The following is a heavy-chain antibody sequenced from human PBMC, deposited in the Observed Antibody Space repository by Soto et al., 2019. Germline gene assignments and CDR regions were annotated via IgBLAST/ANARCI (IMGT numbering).Heavy chain of an antibody. CDR2: INGDGTDT. V-gene: IGHV3-74*03. CDR3: AREVGRGSGSYYLDY. Sequence: GGSLRLSCAASGFTFSMYWMHWVRQAPGKGLLWVSRINGDGTDTTYADSVKGRFTISRDNAKNTVYLQMNGLRAEDTAVYYCAREVGRGSGSYYLDYWGQETLVTVS. D-gene: IGHD3-16*01. J-gene: IGHJ4*02. CDR1: GFTFSMYW.